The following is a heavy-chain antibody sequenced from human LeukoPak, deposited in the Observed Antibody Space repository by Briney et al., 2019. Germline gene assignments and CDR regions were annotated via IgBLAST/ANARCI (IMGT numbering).Heavy chain of an antibody. J-gene: IGHJ6*02. Sequence: GGSLRLSCAASGFTLSSYSMNWVRQAPGKGLEWVSSISSSSSYIYYADSVKGRFTISRDNAKNSLYLQMNSLRAEDTAVYYCAREELRFLEWSLYYYYGMDVWGQGTTVTVSS. CDR3: AREELRFLEWSLYYYYGMDV. D-gene: IGHD3-3*01. CDR2: ISSSSSYI. CDR1: GFTLSSYS. V-gene: IGHV3-21*01.